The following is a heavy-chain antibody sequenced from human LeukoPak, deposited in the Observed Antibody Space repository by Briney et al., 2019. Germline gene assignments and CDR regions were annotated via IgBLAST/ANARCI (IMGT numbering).Heavy chain of an antibody. CDR3: ARSGGGYNFDY. J-gene: IGHJ4*02. CDR2: IYYSGTT. CDR1: GGSISSAGYD. D-gene: IGHD5-24*01. Sequence: SSETLSLTCTVSGGSISSAGYDWSCIRQHSGKGLEWIGNIYYSGTTYYNPSLKSRVTISVDTSKNQFSLNLNSVTAADTAVYYCARSGGGYNFDYWGQGTLVSVSS. V-gene: IGHV4-31*03.